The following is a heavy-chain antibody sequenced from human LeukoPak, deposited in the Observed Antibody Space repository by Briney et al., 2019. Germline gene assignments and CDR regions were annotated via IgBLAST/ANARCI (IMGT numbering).Heavy chain of an antibody. Sequence: GGSLRLSCVASGFTFSDFAMSWVRLPPGKGLKWVSGVSASGGSTFYTDSVKGRFTISRDNSNNTLYLQMDGLSAEDTAIYYCAKHEVSYYDSSGYYPFDCWGPGTVVTVSS. V-gene: IGHV3-23*01. J-gene: IGHJ4*02. CDR2: VSASGGST. CDR3: AKHEVSYYDSSGYYPFDC. D-gene: IGHD3-22*01. CDR1: GFTFSDFA.